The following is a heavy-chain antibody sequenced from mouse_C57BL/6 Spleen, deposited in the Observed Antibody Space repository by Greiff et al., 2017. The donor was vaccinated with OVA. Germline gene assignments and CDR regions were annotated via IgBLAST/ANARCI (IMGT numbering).Heavy chain of an antibody. CDR1: GFNIKDYY. CDR3: TTRYYDYGGDYFDY. V-gene: IGHV14-1*01. Sequence: EVQLQQSGAELVRPGASVKLSCTASGFNIKDYYMHWVKQRPEQGLEWIGRIDPEDGDTEYAPKFQGKATMTADTSSNTAYLQLSSLTSEDTAVYYCTTRYYDYGGDYFDYWGQGTTLTVSS. J-gene: IGHJ2*01. D-gene: IGHD2-4*01. CDR2: IDPEDGDT.